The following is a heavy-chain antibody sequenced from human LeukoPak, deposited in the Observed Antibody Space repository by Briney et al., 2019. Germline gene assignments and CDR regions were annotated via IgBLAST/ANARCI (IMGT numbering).Heavy chain of an antibody. CDR2: IYYSGNT. J-gene: IGHJ4*02. Sequence: KPSETLSLTCNVSGGSISTYYWTWIRQPPGKGLEWIGYIYYSGNTNYNPSLSSRVTISLDTSKSQFSLMLRSLTAADTAMYYCARRYTASPGERFDYWGQGILVTVSS. D-gene: IGHD2-2*02. V-gene: IGHV4-59*08. CDR1: GGSISTYY. CDR3: ARRYTASPGERFDY.